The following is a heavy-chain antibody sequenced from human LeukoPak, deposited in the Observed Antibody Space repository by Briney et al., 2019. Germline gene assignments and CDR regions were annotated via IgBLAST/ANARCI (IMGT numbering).Heavy chain of an antibody. D-gene: IGHD6-13*01. Sequence: SETLSLTCAVSGYSISSGYYWGWFRQPPGKGLEWIEFMYHSGSTYYNPSLKSRVTISVDTSKNQFSLKLSSVTAADTAVYYCARQGGSSSPYYYYYMDVWGKGTTVTVSS. CDR3: ARQGGSSSPYYYYYMDV. J-gene: IGHJ6*03. V-gene: IGHV4-38-2*01. CDR2: MYHSGST. CDR1: GYSISSGYY.